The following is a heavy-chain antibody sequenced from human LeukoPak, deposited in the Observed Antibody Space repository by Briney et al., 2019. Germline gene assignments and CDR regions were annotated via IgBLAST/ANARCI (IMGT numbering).Heavy chain of an antibody. D-gene: IGHD6-13*01. Sequence: ASVKVSCKASGYTFTGYYMHWVRQAPGQGLEWMGWINPNSGGTTYAQKFQGRVTMTRDTSISTAYMELSRLRSDDTAVYYCARDSSSWHQRATEPAYWGQGTLVTVSS. CDR2: INPNSGGT. J-gene: IGHJ4*02. V-gene: IGHV1-2*02. CDR1: GYTFTGYY. CDR3: ARDSSSWHQRATEPAY.